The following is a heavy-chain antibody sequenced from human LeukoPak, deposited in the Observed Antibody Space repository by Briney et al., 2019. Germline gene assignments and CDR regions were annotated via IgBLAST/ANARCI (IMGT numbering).Heavy chain of an antibody. D-gene: IGHD2-2*01. CDR1: GFTFSSYA. J-gene: IGHJ4*02. CDR2: ISYDGSNK. V-gene: IGHV3-30*04. Sequence: PGGSLRLSCAASGFTFSSYAMHWVRQAPGKGLEWVAVISYDGSNKYYADSVKGRFTISRDNSKNTLYLQMNSLRAEGTAVYYCARDNEEIVVVPAAIDYWGQGTLVTVSS. CDR3: ARDNEEIVVVPAAIDY.